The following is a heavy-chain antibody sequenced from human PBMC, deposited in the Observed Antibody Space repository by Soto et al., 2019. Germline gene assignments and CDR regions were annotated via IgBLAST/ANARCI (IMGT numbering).Heavy chain of an antibody. D-gene: IGHD2-8*02. CDR1: RVAFSKFI. CDR3: AKVRYIIPVGYYYGMDV. Sequence: QAQLEQSGGEVKKPGSSVKVSCKASRVAFSKFIVTWVRQAPGLGLEWVGGIIPIFGTANYAQKFQGRVTITADESTSTSYMEVNNLRSEDTAVYYCAKVRYIIPVGYYYGMDVWGQGTTVTVSS. V-gene: IGHV1-69*01. J-gene: IGHJ6*02. CDR2: IIPIFGTA.